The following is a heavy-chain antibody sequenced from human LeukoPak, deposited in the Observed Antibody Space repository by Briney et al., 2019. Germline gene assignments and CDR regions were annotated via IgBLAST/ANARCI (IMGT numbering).Heavy chain of an antibody. J-gene: IGHJ3*02. CDR3: AKDSSGYDLGTGGAFDI. CDR1: GFTFSSYN. D-gene: IGHD5-12*01. V-gene: IGHV3-21*04. Sequence: GGSLRLSCAASGFTFSSYNMNWVRQAPGKGLEWVSSITSGSSYRFYADSVKGRFTISRDNAKNSLYLQMNSLRAEDMALYYCAKDSSGYDLGTGGAFDIWGQGTMVTVSS. CDR2: ITSGSSYR.